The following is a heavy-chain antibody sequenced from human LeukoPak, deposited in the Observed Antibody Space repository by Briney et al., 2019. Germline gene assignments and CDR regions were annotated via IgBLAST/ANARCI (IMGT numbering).Heavy chain of an antibody. V-gene: IGHV3-30*03. J-gene: IGHJ3*02. Sequence: GRSLRLSCAASGFTFSSYGMHWVRQAPGKGLEWVAVISYDGSNKYYADSVKGRFTISRDNSKNTLYLQMNSLRAEDTAVYYCARETLEGYDAFDIWGQGTMVTVSS. CDR1: GFTFSSYG. CDR3: ARETLEGYDAFDI. CDR2: ISYDGSNK. D-gene: IGHD3-3*01.